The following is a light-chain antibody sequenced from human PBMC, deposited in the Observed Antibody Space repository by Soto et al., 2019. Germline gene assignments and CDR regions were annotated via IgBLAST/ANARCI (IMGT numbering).Light chain of an antibody. J-gene: IGKJ5*01. CDR2: DAS. CDR1: QSVSSY. Sequence: IVLSKYHATLSLSPGERATLSCRASQSVSSYLAWYQQKPGQAPRLLIYDASNRATGIPARFSGSGSGTDFTLTISSLEPEDFAVYYCQLRSNWPITFGQGTRLEIK. V-gene: IGKV3-11*01. CDR3: QLRSNWPIT.